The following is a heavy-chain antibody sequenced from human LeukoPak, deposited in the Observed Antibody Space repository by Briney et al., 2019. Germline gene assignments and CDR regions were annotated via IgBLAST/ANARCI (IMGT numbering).Heavy chain of an antibody. J-gene: IGHJ5*02. V-gene: IGHV3-33*06. Sequence: GGSLRLSCAASGFSFRSYGMHWVRQAPGKGLEWVGVIWYDGSNKHYAASVKGRFTISRGNSKSTLYLEINSLRAEDTAVYYCAKGFFRDPRIYCASTSNCSGMWFDPWGQGTLVTVSS. D-gene: IGHD2/OR15-2a*01. CDR3: AKGFFRDPRIYCASTSNCSGMWFDP. CDR1: GFSFRSYG. CDR2: IWYDGSNK.